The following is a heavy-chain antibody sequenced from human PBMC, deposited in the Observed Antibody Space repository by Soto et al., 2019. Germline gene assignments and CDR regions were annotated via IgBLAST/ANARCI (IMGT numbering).Heavy chain of an antibody. CDR2: IDPSDSYT. CDR1: GYSFTSYW. V-gene: IGHV5-10-1*01. Sequence: PGESLKISCKGSGYSFTSYWISWVRQMPGKGLEWMGRIDPSDSYTNYSPSFQGHVTISADKSISTAYLQWSSLKASDTATYYCARLYYGSGSYYYYYGMDVWGQGTTVTVSS. CDR3: ARLYYGSGSYYYYYGMDV. D-gene: IGHD3-10*01. J-gene: IGHJ6*02.